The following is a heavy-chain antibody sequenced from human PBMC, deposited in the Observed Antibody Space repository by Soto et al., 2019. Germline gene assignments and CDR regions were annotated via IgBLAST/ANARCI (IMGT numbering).Heavy chain of an antibody. CDR3: ARPIVNYYYGMDV. CDR1: GYSFPSYW. V-gene: IGHV5-51*01. J-gene: IGHJ6*02. CDR2: IYPGDSDT. Sequence: GESLKISCKGSGYSFPSYWIGWVRQMPGNGLEWMGIIYPGDSDTRYSPSFQGQVTISADKSISTAYLQWSSLKASDTAMYYCARPIVNYYYGMDVWGQGTTVTVSS. D-gene: IGHD3-16*02.